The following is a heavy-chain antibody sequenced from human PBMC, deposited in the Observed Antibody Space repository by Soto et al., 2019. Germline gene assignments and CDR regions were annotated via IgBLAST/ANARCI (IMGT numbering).Heavy chain of an antibody. Sequence: PSETLSLTCTVSGGSISSSSYYWGWIRQPPGKGLEWIGSIYYSGSTYYNPSLKSRVTISVDTSKNQFPLKLSSVTAADTAVYYCARGGTYYYGSGNTNWFDPWGQGTLVTVSS. J-gene: IGHJ5*02. V-gene: IGHV4-39*01. D-gene: IGHD3-10*01. CDR2: IYYSGST. CDR1: GGSISSSSYY. CDR3: ARGGTYYYGSGNTNWFDP.